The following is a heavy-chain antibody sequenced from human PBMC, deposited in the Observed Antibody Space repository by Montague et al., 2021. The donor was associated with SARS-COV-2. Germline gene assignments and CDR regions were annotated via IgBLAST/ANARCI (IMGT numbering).Heavy chain of an antibody. J-gene: IGHJ3*02. CDR2: IYYSGST. CDR1: GGSIGSGGYY. D-gene: IGHD3-22*01. V-gene: IGHV4-31*03. Sequence: TLSLTCTVSGGSIGSGGYYWSWIRQHPGKGLEWIGYIYYSGSTYYNPSLKSRVTISVDTSKNQFSLKLSSATAADTAVYNCASARITMIVVVDAFDIWGQGTMVTVSS. CDR3: ASARITMIVVVDAFDI.